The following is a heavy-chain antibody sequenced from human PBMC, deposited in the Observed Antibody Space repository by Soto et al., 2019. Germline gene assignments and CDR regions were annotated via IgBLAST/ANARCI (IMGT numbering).Heavy chain of an antibody. Sequence: PSETLSLTCTVSGGSISSGDYYWSWIRQPPGKGLEWIGNINHSGSTNYNPSLKSRVTISVDTSKNQFSLKLSSVTAADTAVYYCARAGGSWAAAGTYYYYYYGMDVWGQGTTVTVSS. J-gene: IGHJ6*02. CDR1: GGSISSGDYY. D-gene: IGHD6-13*01. V-gene: IGHV4-30-2*01. CDR3: ARAGGSWAAAGTYYYYYYGMDV. CDR2: INHSGST.